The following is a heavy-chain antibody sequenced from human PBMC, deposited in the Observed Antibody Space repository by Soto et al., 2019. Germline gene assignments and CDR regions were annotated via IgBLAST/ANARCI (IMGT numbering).Heavy chain of an antibody. J-gene: IGHJ6*03. Sequence: SETLSLTCAVYGGSFSGYYWSWIRQPPGKGLEWIGEINHSGSTNYNPSLKSRVTISVDTSKNQFSLKLSSVTAADTAVYYCARGYLTGFYYYYYMDVWGKGTTVTVSS. CDR2: INHSGST. V-gene: IGHV4-34*01. CDR1: GGSFSGYY. D-gene: IGHD2-2*02. CDR3: ARGYLTGFYYYYYMDV.